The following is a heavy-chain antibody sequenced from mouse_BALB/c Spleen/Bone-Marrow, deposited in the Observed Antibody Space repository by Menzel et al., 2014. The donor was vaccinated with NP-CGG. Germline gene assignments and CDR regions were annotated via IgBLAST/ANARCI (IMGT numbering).Heavy chain of an antibody. CDR1: GFTFTSYV. V-gene: IGHV1-14*01. CDR2: IIHYNDDI. J-gene: IGHJ4*01. D-gene: IGHD2-4*01. Sequence: VQLQQSGPELVKPGVSVKMSCKVSGFTFTSYVMHWVKQKPGQGLEWIGYIIHYNDDINYNEEFKGKATLTSDKSSSTAYMELSSLSSEDSAVYCCARHYYDNDGAMDFWCQGTSGAVSS. CDR3: ARHYYDNDGAMDF.